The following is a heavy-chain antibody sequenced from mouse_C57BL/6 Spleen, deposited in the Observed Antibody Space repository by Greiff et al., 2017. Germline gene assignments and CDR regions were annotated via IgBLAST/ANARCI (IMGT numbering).Heavy chain of an antibody. V-gene: IGHV1-80*01. D-gene: IGHD2-10*02. CDR1: GYAFRSYW. J-gene: IGHJ1*03. CDR2: IYPGDGDT. CDR3: ARYGNYGTVGYFDV. Sequence: QVQLQQSGAELVKPGASVKISCKASGYAFRSYWMNWVKQRPGKGLEWIGQIYPGDGDTNYNGKFKGKATLTADKSSSTAYMQLSSLTSEDSAVYFCARYGNYGTVGYFDVWGTGTTVTVSS.